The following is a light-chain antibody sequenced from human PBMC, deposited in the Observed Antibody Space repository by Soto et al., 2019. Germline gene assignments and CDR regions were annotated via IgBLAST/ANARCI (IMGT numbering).Light chain of an antibody. V-gene: IGLV1-44*01. CDR2: YDN. CDR1: NSNIGSNT. CDR3: AAWDDSLNGRV. J-gene: IGLJ1*01. Sequence: QSALTQPPSASGTPGQRVTISCSGSNSNIGSNTVNWYQQLPGTAPKLLIYYDNLRPSGVPDRISGSKSGTSASLAISGLQSDYEADYYCAAWDDSLNGRVFGTGTKLTVL.